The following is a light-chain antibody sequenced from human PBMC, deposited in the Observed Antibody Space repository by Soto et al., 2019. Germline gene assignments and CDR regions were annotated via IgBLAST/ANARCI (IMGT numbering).Light chain of an antibody. J-gene: IGKJ1*01. CDR1: QSVSSSY. V-gene: IGKV3-15*01. CDR3: QQYNNWPRT. Sequence: EIVLTQSPGTLSLSPGERATLSCSASQSVSSSYLAWYQQKPGQAPRLLIYGASTGATGIPARFSGSGSGTEFTLTISSLQSEDFAVYYCQQYNNWPRTFGQGTKVDIK. CDR2: GAS.